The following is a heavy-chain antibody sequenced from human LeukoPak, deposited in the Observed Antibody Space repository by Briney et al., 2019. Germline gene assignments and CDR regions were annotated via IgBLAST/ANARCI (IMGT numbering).Heavy chain of an antibody. CDR1: GGSISSYY. Sequence: SETLSLTCTVSGGSISSYYWSWIRQPPGKGLEWIGYIYYSGSTNYNPSLKSRVTISVDTSKNQFSLKLSSVTAADTAVYYCAGDLWFGEPYGYWGQGTLVTVSS. D-gene: IGHD3-10*01. J-gene: IGHJ4*02. V-gene: IGHV4-59*12. CDR2: IYYSGST. CDR3: AGDLWFGEPYGY.